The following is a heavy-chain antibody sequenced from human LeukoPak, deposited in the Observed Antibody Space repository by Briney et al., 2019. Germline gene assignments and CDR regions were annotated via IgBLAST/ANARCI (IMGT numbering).Heavy chain of an antibody. CDR1: GGTFSSYA. J-gene: IGHJ4*02. Sequence: ASVKVSCKASGGTFSSYAISWVRQAPGQGLEWMGRIIPILGIANYAQKFQGRVTITADKSTSTAYMELSSLRSEDTAVYYCASRGWDPVTSKKGVNYWAQETLVTVSS. CDR3: ASRGWDPVTSKKGVNY. D-gene: IGHD1-26*01. V-gene: IGHV1-69*04. CDR2: IIPILGIA.